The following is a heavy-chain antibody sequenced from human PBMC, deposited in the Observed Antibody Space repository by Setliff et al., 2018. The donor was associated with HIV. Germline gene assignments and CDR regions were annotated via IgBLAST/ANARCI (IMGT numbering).Heavy chain of an antibody. Sequence: ASVKVSCKASGYTFKSYGITWVRQAPGQGLEWMGWISAYHHKTNYAQKLQGRVTVTTDTSTSTAYMELRSLSSDDTAVYYCARYRPRSYDDILTGFGRFDYWGQGSGVTVSS. V-gene: IGHV1-18*01. CDR1: GYTFKSYG. CDR2: ISAYHHKT. J-gene: IGHJ4*02. CDR3: ARYRPRSYDDILTGFGRFDY. D-gene: IGHD3-9*01.